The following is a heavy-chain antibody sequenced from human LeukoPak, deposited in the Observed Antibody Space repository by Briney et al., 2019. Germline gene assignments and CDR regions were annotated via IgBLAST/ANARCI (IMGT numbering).Heavy chain of an antibody. CDR1: GGSISSYY. V-gene: IGHV4-59*12. CDR3: ARGLSFGSAFDI. D-gene: IGHD2/OR15-2a*01. J-gene: IGHJ3*02. CDR2: IYYSGST. Sequence: SETLSLTCTVSGGSISSYYWSWTRQPPGKGLEWIGYIYYSGSTNYNPSLKSRVTISVDTSKNQFSLKLSSVTAADTAVYYCARGLSFGSAFDIWGQGTMVTVSS.